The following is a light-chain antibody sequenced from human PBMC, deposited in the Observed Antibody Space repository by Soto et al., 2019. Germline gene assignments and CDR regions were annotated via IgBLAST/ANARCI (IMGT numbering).Light chain of an antibody. J-gene: IGKJ4*01. CDR3: QQHINWPLT. CDR1: QTVSSSY. CDR2: EAS. Sequence: EIVLTQSPGTLSLSPGERATLSCRASQTVSSSYLAWYQQKPGQAPRLLMYEASNRATGIPARFSGGGSGTDFTLTISSLEPEDFALYYCQQHINWPLTFGGGTKVDIK. V-gene: IGKV3D-20*02.